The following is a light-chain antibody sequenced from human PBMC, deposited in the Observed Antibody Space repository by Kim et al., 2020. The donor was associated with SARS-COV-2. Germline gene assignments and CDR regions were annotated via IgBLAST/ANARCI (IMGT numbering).Light chain of an antibody. CDR2: EVT. J-gene: IGLJ2*01. V-gene: IGLV2-8*01. Sequence: QSALTQPPSASGSPGQSVTISCIGTSSDVGGYNYVSWYQQHPGKAPKLIIYEVTKRPSGVPDRFSGSKSGSTASLTVSGLQAEDEADYYCSSYAGSNNVIFGGGTQLTVL. CDR3: SSYAGSNNVI. CDR1: SSDVGGYNY.